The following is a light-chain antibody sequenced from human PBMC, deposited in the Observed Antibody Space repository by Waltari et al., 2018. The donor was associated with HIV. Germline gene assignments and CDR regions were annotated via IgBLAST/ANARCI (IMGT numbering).Light chain of an antibody. CDR2: EAS. J-gene: IGKJ5*01. V-gene: IGKV1-39*01. CDR1: QYINNY. Sequence: DIQLTQSPSSLSASVGDRVTITCRASQYINNYLNWYQQKPGKSPHLLIYEASSLQSGFPSRFSGSRSGTVFTLTISSLQPEDFATYFCQQSYNTPPITFGQGTRVEIK. CDR3: QQSYNTPPIT.